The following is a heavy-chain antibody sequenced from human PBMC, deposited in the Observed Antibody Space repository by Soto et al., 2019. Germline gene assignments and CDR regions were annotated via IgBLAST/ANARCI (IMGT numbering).Heavy chain of an antibody. J-gene: IGHJ6*02. CDR1: GFTFDDFA. V-gene: IGHV3-9*01. D-gene: IGHD6-25*01. Sequence: EVQLVGSGGGLVQPGRSLRLSCAASGFTFDDFAMHWVRQGPGKGLEWVSGVDWNSGSTAYADSVKGRFTISRDNARNSLYLQMNSLRAEDTALYYCVKGRGSYEVKFGMDVWGQGTTVTVSS. CDR2: VDWNSGST. CDR3: VKGRGSYEVKFGMDV.